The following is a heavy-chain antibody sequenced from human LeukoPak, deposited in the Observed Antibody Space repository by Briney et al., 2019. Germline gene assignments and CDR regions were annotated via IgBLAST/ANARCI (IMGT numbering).Heavy chain of an antibody. CDR3: AKDSGGSLDY. J-gene: IGHJ4*02. CDR1: GFTFSSYG. CDR2: IWYGGSNK. Sequence: GGSLRLSCAASGFTFSSYGMHWVRQAPGKGLEWVAVIWYGGSNKYYADSVKGRFTISRDNSKNTLYLQMNSLRAEDTAVYYCAKDSGGSLDYWGQGTLVTVSS. D-gene: IGHD1-26*01. V-gene: IGHV3-30*02.